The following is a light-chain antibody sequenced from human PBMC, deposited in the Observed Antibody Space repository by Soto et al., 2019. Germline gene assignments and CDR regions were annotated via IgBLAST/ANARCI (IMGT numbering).Light chain of an antibody. CDR2: DAS. CDR1: QSVSSSY. Sequence: EIVLTQSPGTLSLPPGERATLSCRASQSVSSSYLAWYQQKPGQAPRLLIYDASSRATGIPDRFSGGGSGTDFTLTISRLEPEDFAVYYCQQFSSYPLTFGGGTKGDIK. V-gene: IGKV3-20*01. CDR3: QQFSSYPLT. J-gene: IGKJ4*01.